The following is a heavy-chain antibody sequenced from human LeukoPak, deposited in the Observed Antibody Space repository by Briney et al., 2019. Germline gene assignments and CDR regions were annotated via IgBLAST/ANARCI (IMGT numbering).Heavy chain of an antibody. Sequence: SETLSLTCTVSGGSISSYYWSWIRQPPGKGLEWIGYIYYSGSTNYNPSLKSRVTISVDTSKNQFSLKLSSVTAADTAVYYCARSYYYGMDVWGQGTAVTVSS. CDR2: IYYSGST. CDR3: ARSYYYGMDV. CDR1: GGSISSYY. V-gene: IGHV4-59*08. J-gene: IGHJ6*02.